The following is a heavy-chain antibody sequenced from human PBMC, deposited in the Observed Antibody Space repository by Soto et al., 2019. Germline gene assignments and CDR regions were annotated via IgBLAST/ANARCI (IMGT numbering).Heavy chain of an antibody. J-gene: IGHJ4*02. D-gene: IGHD3-22*01. CDR3: ARSIGSSGYYPEYYFDY. Sequence: SVKVSCKASGGTLSSYAISWVRQAPGQGLEWMGGIIPIFGTANYAQKFQGRVTITADESTSTAYMELSSLRSEDTAVYYCARSIGSSGYYPEYYFDYWGQGTLVTVS. V-gene: IGHV1-69*13. CDR1: GGTLSSYA. CDR2: IIPIFGTA.